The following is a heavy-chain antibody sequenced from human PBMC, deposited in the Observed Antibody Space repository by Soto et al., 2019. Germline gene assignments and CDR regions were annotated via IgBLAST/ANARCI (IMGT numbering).Heavy chain of an antibody. V-gene: IGHV4-30-4*01. CDR3: ARGDYYGSGSYLDYYGMDV. J-gene: IGHJ6*02. CDR1: GGSISSGDYY. Sequence: SETLSLTCTVSGGSISSGDYYWSWIRQPPGKGLEWIGYIYYSGSTYYNPSLKSRVTISVDTSKNQFSLKLSSVTAADTAVYYCARGDYYGSGSYLDYYGMDVWGQGTTVIVSS. D-gene: IGHD3-10*01. CDR2: IYYSGST.